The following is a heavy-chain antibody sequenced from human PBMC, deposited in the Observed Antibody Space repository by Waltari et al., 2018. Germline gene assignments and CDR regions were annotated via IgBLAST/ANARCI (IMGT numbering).Heavy chain of an antibody. J-gene: IGHJ4*02. CDR3: AKDLSGWYEGEIDY. V-gene: IGHV3-23*01. Sequence: EVQLLESGGGLVQPGGSLRLSCAASGFTFSSYAMSWVRQAPGKGLEWVSAISGSGGSTYYADSVKGRFTSSRDNSKNPLYLQMNSLRAEDTAVYYCAKDLSGWYEGEIDYWGQGTLVTVSS. D-gene: IGHD6-19*01. CDR2: ISGSGGST. CDR1: GFTFSSYA.